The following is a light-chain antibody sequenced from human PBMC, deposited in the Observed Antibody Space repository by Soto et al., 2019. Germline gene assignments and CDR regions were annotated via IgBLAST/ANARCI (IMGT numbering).Light chain of an antibody. J-gene: IGLJ2*01. V-gene: IGLV1-44*01. CDR1: SSNIGGNT. CDR2: TNS. Sequence: QSVLTQSPSASGTPGQRVTISCSGSSSNIGGNTVNWYQHLPGAAPKLLIYTNSQRPSGVPDRFSGSKSGTSASLAISGLQSEDEADYYCAAWDDSLNGLVLFGGGTKVTVL. CDR3: AAWDDSLNGLVL.